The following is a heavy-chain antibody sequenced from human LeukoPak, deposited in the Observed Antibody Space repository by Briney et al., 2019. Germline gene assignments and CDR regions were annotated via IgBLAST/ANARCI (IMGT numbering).Heavy chain of an antibody. V-gene: IGHV4-59*01. CDR2: IYYSGGT. D-gene: IGHD1-26*01. CDR3: AAGVGAPTKFDY. CDR1: GGSISTYY. J-gene: IGHJ4*02. Sequence: SETLSLTCTVSGGSISTYYWSWIRQPPGKGLEWIGYIYYSGGTNYNPSLKSRVTISVDTSKNQFSLKLTSVTAADTAVYYCAAGVGAPTKFDYWGQGTLVTVSS.